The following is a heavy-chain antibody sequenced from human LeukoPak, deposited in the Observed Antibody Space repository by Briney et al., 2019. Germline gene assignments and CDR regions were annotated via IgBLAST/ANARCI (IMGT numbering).Heavy chain of an antibody. Sequence: SETLSLTCTVSGYSISSGYYWGWIRQPPGKGLEWIGSIYHSGSTYYNPSLKSRVTISVDTSKNQFSLKLSSVTAADTAMYYCARILHLNWFDPWGQGTLVTVSS. CDR2: IYHSGST. D-gene: IGHD2-15*01. V-gene: IGHV4-38-2*02. J-gene: IGHJ5*02. CDR3: ARILHLNWFDP. CDR1: GYSISSGYY.